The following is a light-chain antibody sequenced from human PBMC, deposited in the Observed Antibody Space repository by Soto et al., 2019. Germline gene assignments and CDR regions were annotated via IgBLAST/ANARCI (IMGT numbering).Light chain of an antibody. Sequence: QLVLTQPPSVSGAPGQRVTISCTGSSSNIGAGYDVHWYQQLPGTATKLLIYGNSNRPSGVPDRFSGSKSGTSASLAITGLQAEDEADYYCQSYDSSLSAPYVFGTGTKVTVL. J-gene: IGLJ1*01. CDR1: SSNIGAGYD. CDR3: QSYDSSLSAPYV. CDR2: GNS. V-gene: IGLV1-40*01.